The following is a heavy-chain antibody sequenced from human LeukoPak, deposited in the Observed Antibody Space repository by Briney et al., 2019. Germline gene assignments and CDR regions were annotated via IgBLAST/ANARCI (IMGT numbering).Heavy chain of an antibody. CDR1: GGSITTTNW. Sequence: TSETLSLTCGVSGGSITTTNWWSWVRQPPGQGLEWIGEISLSGRTNYNPSLKSRVTMSLDESKNQVSLNLASVTAADTAVYYCSRESGAFSPFGHWGQGTLVTVTS. J-gene: IGHJ4*02. CDR3: SRESGAFSPFGH. CDR2: ISLSGRT. V-gene: IGHV4-4*02. D-gene: IGHD1-26*01.